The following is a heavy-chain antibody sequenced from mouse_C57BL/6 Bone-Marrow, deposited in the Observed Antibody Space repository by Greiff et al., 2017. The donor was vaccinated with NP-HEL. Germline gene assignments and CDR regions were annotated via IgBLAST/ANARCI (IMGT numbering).Heavy chain of an antibody. CDR2: IYPRSGNT. V-gene: IGHV1-81*01. J-gene: IGHJ3*01. CDR3: ANRDKDFSFAY. CDR1: GYTFTSYG. Sequence: QVQLKQSGAELARPGASVKLSCKASGYTFTSYGISWVKQRTGQGLEWIGEIYPRSGNTYYNEKFKGKATLTADKSSSTAYMELRSLTSEDSAVYFCANRDKDFSFAYWGQGTLVTVSA.